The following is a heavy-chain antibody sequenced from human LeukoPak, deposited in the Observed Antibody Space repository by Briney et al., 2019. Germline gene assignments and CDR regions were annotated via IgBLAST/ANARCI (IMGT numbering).Heavy chain of an antibody. V-gene: IGHV4-34*01. CDR3: ARGRGLLGRNWFDP. CDR2: INHSGST. J-gene: IGHJ5*02. CDR1: GGSFSGYY. Sequence: KPPETLSLTCAVYGGSFSGYYWSWIRQPPGKGLEWIGEINHSGSTNYNPSLKSRVTISVDTSKNQFSLKLSSVTAADTAVYYCARGRGLLGRNWFDPWGQGTLVTVSS. D-gene: IGHD3-22*01.